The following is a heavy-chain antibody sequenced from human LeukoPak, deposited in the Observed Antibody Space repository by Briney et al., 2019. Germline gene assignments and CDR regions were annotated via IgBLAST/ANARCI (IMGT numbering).Heavy chain of an antibody. D-gene: IGHD4-17*01. J-gene: IGHJ2*01. Sequence: PSETLSLTCTVSGGSIINDYWSWIRQPPGKGLEWIGYIYYSGSTNYNPSLKSRVTISVATSRKQFSLKLSSVTAADTAVYYCASNIRSGDYRGWYFDLWGRGTLVTVSS. CDR2: IYYSGST. CDR1: GGSIINDY. V-gene: IGHV4-59*01. CDR3: ASNIRSGDYRGWYFDL.